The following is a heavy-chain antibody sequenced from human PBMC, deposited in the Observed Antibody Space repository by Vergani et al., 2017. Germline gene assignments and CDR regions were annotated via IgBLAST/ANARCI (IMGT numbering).Heavy chain of an antibody. CDR1: GGSISSGSYY. V-gene: IGHV4-61*02. Sequence: QVQLQESGPGLVKPSQSLSLTCTVSGGSISSGSYYWSWIRQPAGKGLEWIGRIYTSGSTNYNPSLKSRVTMSVDTSNNQFSLELSSVTAADTAVYYCAGDCSSTNCCGAFDIWGQGTMVTVSS. CDR2: IYTSGST. CDR3: AGDCSSTNCCGAFDI. D-gene: IGHD2-2*01. J-gene: IGHJ3*02.